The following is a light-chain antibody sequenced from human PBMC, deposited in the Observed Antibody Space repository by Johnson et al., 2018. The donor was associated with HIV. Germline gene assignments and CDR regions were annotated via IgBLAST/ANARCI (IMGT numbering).Light chain of an antibody. CDR3: GTWDSSLSAGV. Sequence: QSVLTQPASVSAAPGQKVTISCSGSNSNIGNDYVSWYQQLPGTAPRLLIYENNKRPSGIPDRFSGSKSGTSATLGITGLQTGDEADYYCGTWDSSLSAGVFGTGTKVTVL. V-gene: IGLV1-51*02. CDR1: NSNIGNDY. CDR2: ENN. J-gene: IGLJ1*01.